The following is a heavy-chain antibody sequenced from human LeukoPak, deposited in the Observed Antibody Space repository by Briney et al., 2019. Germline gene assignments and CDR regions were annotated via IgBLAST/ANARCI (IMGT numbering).Heavy chain of an antibody. D-gene: IGHD5-18*01. CDR2: ISAYNGNT. J-gene: IGHJ4*02. CDR3: AREGRGYSYGYVDY. V-gene: IGHV1-18*01. CDR1: GYTFTSYG. Sequence: ASVKVSCKASGYTFTSYGISWVRQAPGQGLEWMGWISAYNGNTNYAQKLQGRVTMTTDTSTSTAYMELRSLRSDDTAAYYCAREGRGYSYGYVDYWGQGTLVTVSS.